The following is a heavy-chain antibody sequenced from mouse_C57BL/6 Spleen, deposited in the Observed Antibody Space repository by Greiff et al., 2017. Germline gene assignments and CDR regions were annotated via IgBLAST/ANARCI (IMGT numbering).Heavy chain of an antibody. D-gene: IGHD2-2*01. J-gene: IGHJ2*01. V-gene: IGHV1-82*01. Sequence: QVQLQQSGPELVKPGASVKISCKASGYAFSSSWMNWVKQRPGKGLEWIGRIYPGDGDTNYNGKFKGKATLTADKSSSTAYMQLSSLTSEDSAVYFCASPTYGYDWVDYWGQGTTLTVSS. CDR2: IYPGDGDT. CDR3: ASPTYGYDWVDY. CDR1: GYAFSSSW.